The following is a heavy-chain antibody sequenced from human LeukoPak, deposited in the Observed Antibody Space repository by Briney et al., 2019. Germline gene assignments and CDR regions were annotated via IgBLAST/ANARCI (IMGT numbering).Heavy chain of an antibody. CDR1: GYRFTTYW. Sequence: GESLQISCEGSGYRFTTYWIGWVRQMPEKGLEWRGIIYPGDSDTRYSPSFQGQVTISADKSISTAYLQWSSLKASDTAMYYCARVRNGYPDYWGQGTLVTVSS. D-gene: IGHD5-24*01. CDR2: IYPGDSDT. J-gene: IGHJ4*02. V-gene: IGHV5-51*01. CDR3: ARVRNGYPDY.